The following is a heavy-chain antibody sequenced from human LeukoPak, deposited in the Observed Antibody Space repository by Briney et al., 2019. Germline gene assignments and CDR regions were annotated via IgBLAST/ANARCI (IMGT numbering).Heavy chain of an antibody. CDR2: IYYSGST. D-gene: IGHD3-3*01. J-gene: IGHJ4*02. Sequence: SETLSLTCTVSGGSLSSSSYYWGWIRQPPGKGLEWIGSIYYSGSTYYNPSLKSRVTISVDTSKNQFSLKLSSVTAADTAVYYCARAFGVAPDYWGQGTLVTVSS. CDR1: GGSLSSSSYY. V-gene: IGHV4-39*01. CDR3: ARAFGVAPDY.